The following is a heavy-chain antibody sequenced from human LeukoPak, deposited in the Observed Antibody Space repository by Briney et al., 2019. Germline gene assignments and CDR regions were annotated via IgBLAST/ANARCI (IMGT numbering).Heavy chain of an antibody. V-gene: IGHV1-18*01. D-gene: IGHD6-19*01. CDR1: GYTFTSYG. J-gene: IGHJ4*02. Sequence: ASVKVSCKASGYTFTSYGISWVRQAPGQGLEGMGWISAYNGKTNYAEKLQGRVTMTIDTAKGKAYMELRSLSSDDTAVYYCARVPAPGLAIDYWGQGTLVTVSS. CDR3: ARVPAPGLAIDY. CDR2: ISAYNGKT.